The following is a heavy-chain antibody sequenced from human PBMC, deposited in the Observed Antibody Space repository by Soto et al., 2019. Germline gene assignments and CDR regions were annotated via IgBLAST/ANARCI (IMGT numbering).Heavy chain of an antibody. V-gene: IGHV1-69*13. CDR1: GDTFSRYS. CDR2: IIPIFGIP. J-gene: IGHJ6*02. D-gene: IGHD3-10*01. Sequence: SVKVSCKASGDTFSRYSITWVRQAPGHGLEWIGRIIPIFGIPTYAQKFQGRVTFTADESTSTAYMELSSLRSDDTAVYYCARELTLSLPLYYGSGKRGMDVWGQGTTVTVS. CDR3: ARELTLSLPLYYGSGKRGMDV.